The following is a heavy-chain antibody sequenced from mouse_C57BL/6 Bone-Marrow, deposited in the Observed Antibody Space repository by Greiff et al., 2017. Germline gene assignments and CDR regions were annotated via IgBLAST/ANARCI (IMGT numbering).Heavy chain of an antibody. CDR3: ARHSTLGYFDV. D-gene: IGHD6-1*01. V-gene: IGHV5-6*02. CDR2: ISSGGSYT. CDR1: GFTFSSYG. J-gene: IGHJ1*03. Sequence: DVMLVESGGDLVKPGGSLKLSCAASGFTFSSYGMSWVRQTPDKRLEWVATISSGGSYTYYPDSVKGRFTISRDNAKNTLYLQMSSLKSEDTAMYYCARHSTLGYFDVWGTGTTVTVSS.